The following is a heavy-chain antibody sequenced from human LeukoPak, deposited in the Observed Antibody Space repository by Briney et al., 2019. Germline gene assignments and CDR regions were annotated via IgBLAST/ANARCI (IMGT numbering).Heavy chain of an antibody. J-gene: IGHJ6*02. CDR3: ARSLLDYYYGMDV. CDR1: GGSISSGGYY. CDR2: IYHSGST. V-gene: IGHV4-30-2*01. Sequence: SETLSLTCTVSGGSISSGGYYWSWIRQPPGKGLEWIGYIYHSGSTNYNPSLKSRVTISVDKSKNQFSLKLSSVTAADTAVYYCARSLLDYYYGMDVWGQGTTVTVSS. D-gene: IGHD2-15*01.